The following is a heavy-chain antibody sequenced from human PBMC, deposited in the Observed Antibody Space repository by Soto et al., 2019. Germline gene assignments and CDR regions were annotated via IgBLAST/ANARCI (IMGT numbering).Heavy chain of an antibody. CDR2: ISQSGNT. CDR1: SGSFSGYY. V-gene: IGHV4-34*01. J-gene: IGHJ4*02. CDR3: ARAPKVSGSSQTRPDF. Sequence: QVQLHQWGAGLLKPSETLSLACSIYSGSFSGYYWSWIRQPPGKGLEWIGEISQSGNTNYSPSLTRRVSISIDTSMKQFSLNLASVSAADTAVYYCARAPKVSGSSQTRPDFWGQGTLVTVSS. D-gene: IGHD6-6*01.